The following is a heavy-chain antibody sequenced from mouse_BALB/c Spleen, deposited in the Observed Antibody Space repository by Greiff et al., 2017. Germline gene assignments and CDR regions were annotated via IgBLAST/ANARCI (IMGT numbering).Heavy chain of an antibody. D-gene: IGHD2-4*01. CDR3: AREDYDGTFRFAY. CDR1: GYSITSDYA. Sequence: VQLQQSGPGLVKPSQSLSLTCTVTGYSITSDYAWNWIRQFPGNKLEWMGYISYSGSTSYNPSLKSRISITRDTSKNQFFLQLNSVTTEDTATYYCAREDYDGTFRFAYWGQGTLVTVSA. V-gene: IGHV3-2*02. J-gene: IGHJ3*01. CDR2: ISYSGST.